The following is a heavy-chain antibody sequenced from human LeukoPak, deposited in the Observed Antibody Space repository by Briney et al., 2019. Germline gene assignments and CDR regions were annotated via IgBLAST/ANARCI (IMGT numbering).Heavy chain of an antibody. D-gene: IGHD3-3*01. CDR2: IYYSGST. CDR3: ARASDDFWSGYYTGTGAFDI. J-gene: IGHJ3*02. CDR1: GGSISSYY. Sequence: PSETLSLTCTVSGGSISSYYWSWIRQPAGKGLEWIGYIYYSGSTNYNPSLKSRVTISVDTSKNQFSLKLSSVTAADTAVYYCARASDDFWSGYYTGTGAFDIWGQGTMVTVSS. V-gene: IGHV4-59*01.